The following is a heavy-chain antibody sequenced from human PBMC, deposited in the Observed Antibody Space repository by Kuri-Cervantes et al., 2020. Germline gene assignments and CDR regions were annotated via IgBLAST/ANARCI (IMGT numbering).Heavy chain of an antibody. D-gene: IGHD2-15*01. J-gene: IGHJ4*02. Sequence: GESLKISCAASGFTFSSYAMHWVRQAPGKGLEWVAVISYDGSNKYYADSVKGRFTISRDNSKNTLYLQMNSLRAEDTAVYYCARALSLGWYYFDYWGQGTLVTVSS. CDR1: GFTFSSYA. V-gene: IGHV3-30-3*01. CDR2: ISYDGSNK. CDR3: ARALSLGWYYFDY.